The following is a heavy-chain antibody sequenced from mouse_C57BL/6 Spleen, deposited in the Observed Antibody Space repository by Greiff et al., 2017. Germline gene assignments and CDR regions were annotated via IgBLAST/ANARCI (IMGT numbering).Heavy chain of an antibody. V-gene: IGHV1-74*01. CDR2: IYPSDSDT. Sequence: QVQLQQSGAELVKPGASVKVSCKASGYTFTSYWMNWVKQRPGQGLEWIGRIYPSDSDTNYNQKFKGKATLTVDKSSSTAYMQLSSLTSEDSAVYYCARALCYFDYWGQGTTLTVSS. D-gene: IGHD3-3*01. CDR3: ARALCYFDY. CDR1: GYTFTSYW. J-gene: IGHJ2*01.